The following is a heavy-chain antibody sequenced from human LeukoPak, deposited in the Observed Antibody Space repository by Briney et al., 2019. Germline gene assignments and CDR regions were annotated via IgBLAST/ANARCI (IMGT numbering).Heavy chain of an antibody. CDR3: ASSYGSGTPGWFDP. CDR1: GGSFSGYY. V-gene: IGHV4-34*01. D-gene: IGHD3-10*01. CDR2: INHSGST. J-gene: IGHJ5*02. Sequence: PSETLSLTCAVCGGSFSGYYWSWIRQPPGKGLEWIGEINHSGSTNYNPSLKSRVTISVDTSKNQFSLKLSSVTAADTAVYYCASSYGSGTPGWFDPWGQGTLVTVSS.